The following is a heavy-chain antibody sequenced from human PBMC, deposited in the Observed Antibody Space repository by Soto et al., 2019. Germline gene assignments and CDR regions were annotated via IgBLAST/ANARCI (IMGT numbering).Heavy chain of an antibody. CDR2: ISGHNGNT. D-gene: IGHD2-2*01. J-gene: IGHJ6*02. CDR1: GYSFTNYG. V-gene: IGHV1-18*01. CDR3: ATGTAMLYSYYYGMDV. Sequence: ASVKVSCKASGYSFTNYGISWVRQAPGQGLGWMGWISGHNGNTNYAQKLQGRVTMTTDTSTSTAYMEPRSLRSDATAVYYSATGTAMLYSYYYGMDVWGQGITVTVSS.